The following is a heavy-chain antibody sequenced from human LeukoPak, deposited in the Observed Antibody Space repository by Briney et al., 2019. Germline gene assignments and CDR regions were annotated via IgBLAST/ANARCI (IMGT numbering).Heavy chain of an antibody. CDR3: ARVISSSSLGVDY. Sequence: GGSLRLSCAASGFTLSNYWIHWVRQAPGKGLVWVSRINRDGSITNYADSVKGRFTISRDNAKNTLYLQMNSQRVEDTAVYYCARVISSSSLGVDYWGQGTLVTVSS. CDR2: INRDGSIT. V-gene: IGHV3-74*01. CDR1: GFTLSNYW. J-gene: IGHJ4*02. D-gene: IGHD6-6*01.